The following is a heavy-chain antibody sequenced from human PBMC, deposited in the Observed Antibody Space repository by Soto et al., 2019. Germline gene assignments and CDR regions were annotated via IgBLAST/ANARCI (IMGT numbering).Heavy chain of an antibody. CDR1: GYTFTSYG. V-gene: IGHV1-18*01. CDR3: ELDATPTAAFDT. J-gene: IGHJ3*01. CDR2: ISAYSGNT. Sequence: GASVKVSCKASGYTFTSYGISWVRQAPGQGLEWMGWISAYSGNTNYAQKLQGRVSMTTDTSTSTAYMELRSLRSDDTAVYYCELDATPTAAFDTWGQEKMLPVSS. D-gene: IGHD3-16*01.